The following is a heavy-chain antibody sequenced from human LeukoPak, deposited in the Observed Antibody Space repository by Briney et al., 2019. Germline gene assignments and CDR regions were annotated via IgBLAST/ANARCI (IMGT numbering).Heavy chain of an antibody. CDR1: GGSVTGYY. Sequence: PSETLSLTCTVSGGSVTGYYWSWIRQPPGKGLEWIGFIYYSGSTSYNPSLQSRVTISLDTSKNQFSLKLRSVTAADTAVYYCARPHSSGWYGGFDIWGQGTMVPVSS. CDR2: IYYSGST. D-gene: IGHD6-19*01. J-gene: IGHJ3*02. CDR3: ARPHSSGWYGGFDI. V-gene: IGHV4-59*08.